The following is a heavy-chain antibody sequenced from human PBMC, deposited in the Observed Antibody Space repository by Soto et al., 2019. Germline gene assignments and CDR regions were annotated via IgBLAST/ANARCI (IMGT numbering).Heavy chain of an antibody. J-gene: IGHJ5*02. D-gene: IGHD6-6*01. Sequence: ASVKVSCKASGYTFTSYAMHWVRQAPGQRLEWMGWINAGNGNTKYSQKFQGRVTITRDTSASTAYMELSSLRSEDTAVYYCARVIGIAARPFISWFDPRGQGTLVTVSS. CDR3: ARVIGIAARPFISWFDP. CDR2: INAGNGNT. V-gene: IGHV1-3*01. CDR1: GYTFTSYA.